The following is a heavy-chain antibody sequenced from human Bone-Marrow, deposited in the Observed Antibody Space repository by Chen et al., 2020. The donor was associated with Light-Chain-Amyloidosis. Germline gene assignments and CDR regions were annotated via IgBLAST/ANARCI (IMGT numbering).Heavy chain of an antibody. CDR2: ISFSGNT. D-gene: IGHD3-16*01. CDR3: AELLDNSYAST. CDR1: GGSVSSRGFY. Sequence: QLQLQESGPELAKPSETLSLTCKVSGGSVSSRGFYWGWIRQSPGKGLEWIASISFSGNTYYNPSLKSRVTISIDTSKNQFSMKVTSVTAADTALNYCAELLDNSYASTWGQGTLVTVSS. J-gene: IGHJ5*02. V-gene: IGHV4-39*01.